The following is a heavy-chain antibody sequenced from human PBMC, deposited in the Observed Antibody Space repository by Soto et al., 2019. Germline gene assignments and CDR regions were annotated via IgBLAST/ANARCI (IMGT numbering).Heavy chain of an antibody. CDR2: INAGNGNT. Sequence: QVQLVQSGAEVKKPGASVKVSCKASGYTFTSYAMHWVRQAPGQRLEWMGWINAGNGNTKYSQKFQDRVTITRDTSASTAYMELSSLRSEDTAVYYCARRAVARVDYWGQGTLVTVSS. J-gene: IGHJ4*02. CDR1: GYTFTSYA. V-gene: IGHV1-3*01. D-gene: IGHD6-19*01. CDR3: ARRAVARVDY.